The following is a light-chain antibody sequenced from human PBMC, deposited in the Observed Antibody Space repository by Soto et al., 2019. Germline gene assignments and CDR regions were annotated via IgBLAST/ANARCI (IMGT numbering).Light chain of an antibody. CDR1: SSNIGSNT. V-gene: IGLV1-44*01. CDR3: AAWDDSLNGYV. CDR2: ANN. J-gene: IGLJ1*01. Sequence: VLTQPPSASGTPGQRVTISCSGSSSNIGSNTVNWYQQLPGTAPKLLIHANNQRPSGVPDRFSGSKSGTSASLAISWLQSEEADYYCAAWDDSLNGYVFGTGTQLTVL.